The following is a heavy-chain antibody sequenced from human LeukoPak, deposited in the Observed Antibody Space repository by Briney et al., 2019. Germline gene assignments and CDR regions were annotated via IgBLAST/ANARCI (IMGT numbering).Heavy chain of an antibody. CDR3: ARDPSVQQLGSFDF. D-gene: IGHD1-26*01. J-gene: IGHJ4*02. CDR1: NGSIGRDY. CDR2: IYYSGTT. Sequence: SETLSLTCTVSNGSIGRDYWSWIRQSPGKGLEWIGYIYYSGTTRYNPSLKSRVSLSVHSPKNQFSLKLRSVTAADTAVYYCARDPSVQQLGSFDFWGQGTLVTVSS. V-gene: IGHV4-59*01.